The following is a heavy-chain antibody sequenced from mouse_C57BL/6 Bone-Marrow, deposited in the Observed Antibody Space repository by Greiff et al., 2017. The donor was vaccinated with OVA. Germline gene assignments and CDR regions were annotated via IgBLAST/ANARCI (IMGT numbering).Heavy chain of an antibody. CDR1: GYAFTNYL. J-gene: IGHJ4*01. V-gene: IGHV1-54*01. Sequence: QVQLQQSGAELVRPGTSVKVSCKASGYAFTNYLIEWVKQRPGQGLEWIGVINPGSGGTNYNEKFKGKATLTADKSSSTAYMQLSSLTSEDSAVYFCARRRWLGMDYWGQGTSVTVSS. CDR3: ARRRWLGMDY. CDR2: INPGSGGT. D-gene: IGHD2-3*01.